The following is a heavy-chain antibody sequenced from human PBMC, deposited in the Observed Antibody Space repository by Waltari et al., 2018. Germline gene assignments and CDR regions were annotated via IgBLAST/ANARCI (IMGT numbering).Heavy chain of an antibody. CDR1: GGSNISSNYY. CDR3: ARSLGDPDYFDY. CDR2: IYNSAIT. J-gene: IGHJ4*02. D-gene: IGHD2-21*02. V-gene: IGHV4-39*01. Sequence: QLQLQESGPGLVKPSETLSLTCTVSGGSNISSNYYWGWIRQPPGKGLEWIGSIYNSAITYYNPSLKSRVTISVDTSKHQFSLRLSSVTAADTAVYYCARSLGDPDYFDYWGQGTLVTVSS.